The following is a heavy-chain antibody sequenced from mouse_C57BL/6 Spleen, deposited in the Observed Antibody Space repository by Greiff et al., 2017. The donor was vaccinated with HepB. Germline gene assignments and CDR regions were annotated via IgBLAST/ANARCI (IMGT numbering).Heavy chain of an antibody. Sequence: EVMLVESGTVLARPGASVKMSCKTSGYTFTSYWMHWVKQRPGQGLEWIGAIYPGNSDTSYNQKFKGKAKLTAVTSASTAYMELSSLTNEDSAVYYCTPYYYGSSLFAYWGQGTLVTVSA. V-gene: IGHV1-5*01. CDR2: IYPGNSDT. D-gene: IGHD1-1*01. J-gene: IGHJ3*01. CDR3: TPYYYGSSLFAY. CDR1: GYTFTSYW.